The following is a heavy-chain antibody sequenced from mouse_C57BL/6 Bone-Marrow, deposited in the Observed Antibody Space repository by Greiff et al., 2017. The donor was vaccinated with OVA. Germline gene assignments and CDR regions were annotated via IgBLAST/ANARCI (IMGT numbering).Heavy chain of an antibody. V-gene: IGHV1-64*01. CDR3: ARVYRITTVVRDYAMDY. CDR1: GYTFTSYW. J-gene: IGHJ4*01. D-gene: IGHD1-1*01. Sequence: QVQLQQPGAELVKPGASVKLSCKASGYTFTSYWMHWVKQRPGQGLEWIGMIHPNSGSTNYNEKFKSKATLTVDKSSSTAYMQLSSLTSEDSAVYYCARVYRITTVVRDYAMDYWGQGTSVTVSS. CDR2: IHPNSGST.